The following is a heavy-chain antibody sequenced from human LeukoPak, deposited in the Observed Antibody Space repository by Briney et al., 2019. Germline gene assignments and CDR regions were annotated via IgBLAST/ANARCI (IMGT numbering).Heavy chain of an antibody. CDR3: AKEGRIMITFGGVIAYDY. J-gene: IGHJ4*02. V-gene: IGHV3-33*06. CDR2: IWYDGSNK. Sequence: GGSLRLSCAASGFTFSSYGMHWVRQALGKGLGWVAVIWYDGSNKYYADSLKGRFTISRDNSKNTLYLQMNSLRAEDTAVYYCAKEGRIMITFGGVIAYDYWGQGTLVTVSS. D-gene: IGHD3-16*02. CDR1: GFTFSSYG.